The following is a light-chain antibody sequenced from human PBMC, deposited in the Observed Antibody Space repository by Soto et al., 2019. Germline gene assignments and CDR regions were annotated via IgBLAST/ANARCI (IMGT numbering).Light chain of an antibody. J-gene: IGKJ2*01. CDR3: QQSYSAPYT. Sequence: DIQMTQSPSSLSASVGDRVTITCRTSQRFTTYLNWYQQKPGEAPKVLIFATSSLQSGVPSRFSGSGSGTDVTLTITSLQPEDFATYYCQQSYSAPYTFGQGTKLEVK. CDR2: ATS. CDR1: QRFTTY. V-gene: IGKV1-39*01.